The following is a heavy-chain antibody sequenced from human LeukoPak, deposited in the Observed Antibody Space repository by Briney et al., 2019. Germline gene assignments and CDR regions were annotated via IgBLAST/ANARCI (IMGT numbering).Heavy chain of an antibody. CDR3: ARVLSTDCTSRLCHPLREPENWFDP. CDR1: GYTFTTHG. Sequence: ASVKVSCKASGYTFTTHGISWVRQAPGQGLEWMGWISPYNGHTKYAQNLQGRVTLTTDTSTNMAYMELRGLRFADTAVYYCARVLSTDCTSRLCHPLREPENWFDPWGQGTLVTVSS. CDR2: ISPYNGHT. V-gene: IGHV1-18*01. J-gene: IGHJ5*02. D-gene: IGHD2-8*01.